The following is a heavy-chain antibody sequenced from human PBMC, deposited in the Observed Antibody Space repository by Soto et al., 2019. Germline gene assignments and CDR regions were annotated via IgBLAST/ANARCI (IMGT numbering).Heavy chain of an antibody. V-gene: IGHV3-48*01. D-gene: IGHD4-17*01. Sequence: GGSLRLSCAASGFTFTKNSMNWVRQAPGKGPEWVSYIGSSGSSIYYADSVKGRFIISRDNAKNSLYLQMNSLRAEDTAVYYCARLLYSGDYGPEYFQHWGQGTLVPVSS. CDR2: IGSSGSSI. CDR3: ARLLYSGDYGPEYFQH. J-gene: IGHJ1*01. CDR1: GFTFTKNS.